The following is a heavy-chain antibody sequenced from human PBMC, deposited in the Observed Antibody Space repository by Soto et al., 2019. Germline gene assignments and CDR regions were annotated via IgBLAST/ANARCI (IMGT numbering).Heavy chain of an antibody. D-gene: IGHD2-15*01. CDR3: ARDSATPFDY. J-gene: IGHJ4*02. CDR2: IIPILGIA. V-gene: IGHV1-69*08. Sequence: QVQLVQSGAEVKKPGSSVKVSCKASGGTFSSYTISWVRQAPGQGLEWMGRIIPILGIANYAQKFQGRVTITAEKSTSTAYMEMSSLRSEDTAVYYCARDSATPFDYWGQGTLVTVSS. CDR1: GGTFSSYT.